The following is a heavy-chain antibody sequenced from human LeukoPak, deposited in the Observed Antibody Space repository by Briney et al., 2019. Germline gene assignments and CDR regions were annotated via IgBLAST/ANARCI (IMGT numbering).Heavy chain of an antibody. V-gene: IGHV3-23*01. J-gene: IGHJ1*01. Sequence: GESLTPACSLSGLSLSRYAIGCVRQPGGGGRGWDPAVGGGGDNTYHADSGRGRFTITRDKSKNTLLLQMKSLRAEDTAIYNCAKPGDYASVQRYFEHWGQGTLVTVSS. CDR1: GLSLSRYA. D-gene: IGHD3-10*01. CDR3: AKPGDYASVQRYFEH. CDR2: VGGGGDNT.